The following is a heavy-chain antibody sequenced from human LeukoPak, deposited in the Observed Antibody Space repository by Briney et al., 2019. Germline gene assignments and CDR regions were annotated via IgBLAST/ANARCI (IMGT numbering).Heavy chain of an antibody. J-gene: IGHJ4*02. V-gene: IGHV7-4-1*02. Sequence: GASVKVSCKASGYTFTSYAMNWVRQAPGQGLEWMGWINTNTGNPTYAQGFTGRFVFSLDTSVSTAYLQISSLKAEDTAVYYCARESGDYYDSSGYYYVADYWGQGTLVTVSS. D-gene: IGHD3-22*01. CDR1: GYTFTSYA. CDR2: INTNTGNP. CDR3: ARESGDYYDSSGYYYVADY.